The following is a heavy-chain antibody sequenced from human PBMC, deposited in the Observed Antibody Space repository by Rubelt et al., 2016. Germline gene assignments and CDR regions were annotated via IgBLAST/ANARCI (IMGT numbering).Heavy chain of an antibody. V-gene: IGHV4-39*07. CDR3: ARALRFGGMDV. D-gene: IGHD3-16*01. CDR1: GGSISSSSYY. Sequence: QLQLQESGPGLVKPSETLSLTCTVSGGSISSSSYYWGWIRQPPGKGLEWIGSIYYSGSTYYNPSLKSRVTISVDTSKNQFSLKLSSVTAADTAVYYCARALRFGGMDVWGKGTTVTVSS. CDR2: IYYSGST. J-gene: IGHJ6*03.